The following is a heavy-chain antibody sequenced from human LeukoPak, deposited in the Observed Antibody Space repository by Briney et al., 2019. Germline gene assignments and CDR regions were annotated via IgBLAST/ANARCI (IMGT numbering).Heavy chain of an antibody. Sequence: SETLSLTCTVSGGSISSYYWSWIRQPAGKGLEWIGRIYTSGSTNYNPSLKSRVTISLDTSKNQFSLKLSSVTAADTAVYYCARRYLVGDAFDIWGQGTMVTVSS. D-gene: IGHD2-15*01. CDR1: GGSISSYY. CDR2: IYTSGST. J-gene: IGHJ3*02. CDR3: ARRYLVGDAFDI. V-gene: IGHV4-4*07.